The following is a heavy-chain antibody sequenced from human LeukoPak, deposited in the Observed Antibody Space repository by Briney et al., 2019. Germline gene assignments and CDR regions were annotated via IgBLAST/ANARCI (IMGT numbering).Heavy chain of an antibody. CDR2: ISAYNGNT. V-gene: IGHV1-18*01. CDR3: ARALLAHYYDSSGYGFDY. Sequence: GASVKVSCKASGYTFTSYGISWVRQAPGQGLEWMGWISAYNGNTNYAQKLQGRVTMTTDTSTSTAYMELRSLRSDDTAVYYCARALLAHYYDSSGYGFDYWGQGTLVTVSS. J-gene: IGHJ4*02. D-gene: IGHD3-22*01. CDR1: GYTFTSYG.